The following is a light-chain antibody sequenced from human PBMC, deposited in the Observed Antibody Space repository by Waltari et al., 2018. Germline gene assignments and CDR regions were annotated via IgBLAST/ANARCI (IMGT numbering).Light chain of an antibody. CDR1: QSVSRK. J-gene: IGKJ3*01. Sequence: EIVMTQSPATLSVSPGERATLSCRASQSVSRKLAWYQQKPGQAPRLLIYSASTRATGTPARFSGSGSGTEFTLTIDSLQSEDFAVYYCQQYNDWPPFTFGPGTKVDI. CDR2: SAS. V-gene: IGKV3-15*01. CDR3: QQYNDWPPFT.